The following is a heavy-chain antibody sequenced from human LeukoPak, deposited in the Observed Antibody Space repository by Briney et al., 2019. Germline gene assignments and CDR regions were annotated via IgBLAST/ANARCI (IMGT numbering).Heavy chain of an antibody. CDR1: GFTVSSNY. CDR3: ARGVGSYYVPPLDY. D-gene: IGHD1-26*01. CDR2: IYSGGST. Sequence: GGSLRLSCAASGFTVSSNYMSWVRQAPGKGLEWVSVIYSGGSTYYADSVKGRFTISRHNSKNTLYLQMNSLRAEDTAVYYCARGVGSYYVPPLDYWGQGTLVTVPS. V-gene: IGHV3-53*04. J-gene: IGHJ4*02.